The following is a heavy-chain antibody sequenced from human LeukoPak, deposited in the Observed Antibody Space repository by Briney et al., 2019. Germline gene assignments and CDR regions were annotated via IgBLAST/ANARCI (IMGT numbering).Heavy chain of an antibody. V-gene: IGHV3-74*01. J-gene: IGHJ4*02. D-gene: IGHD5-18*01. CDR3: ARDGPAMVPLDY. CDR1: GFTFSSYW. Sequence: PGGSLRVSCAASGFTFSSYWMTWVRQAPGKGLVWVSRINSDGSSTSYADSVKGRFTISRDNAKNTLSLQMNSLRVEDTAVYYCARDGPAMVPLDYWGQGTLVTVSS. CDR2: INSDGSST.